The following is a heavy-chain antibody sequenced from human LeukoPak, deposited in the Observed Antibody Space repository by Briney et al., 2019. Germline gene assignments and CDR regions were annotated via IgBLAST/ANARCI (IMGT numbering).Heavy chain of an antibody. CDR2: IYYSGST. CDR1: GGSISSYY. V-gene: IGHV4-59*01. CDR3: ARAWYYYDSSGYLHAGAFDI. J-gene: IGHJ3*02. D-gene: IGHD3-22*01. Sequence: SETLSLTCTVSGGSISSYYWSWIRQPPGKGLEWIGYIYYSGSTNYNPSLKSRVTISVDTSKNQFSLKLSSVTAADTAVYYCARAWYYYDSSGYLHAGAFDIWGQGTMVTVSS.